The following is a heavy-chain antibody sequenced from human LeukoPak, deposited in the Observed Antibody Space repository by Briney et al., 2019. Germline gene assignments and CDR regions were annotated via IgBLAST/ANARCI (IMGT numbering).Heavy chain of an antibody. D-gene: IGHD3-9*01. CDR3: ARGLADILTGYYTYYYYYYGMDV. J-gene: IGHJ6*02. Sequence: GASVKVSCKASGYTFTSSDINWVRQATGQGPEWMGWMNPNSGNTGYAQKFQGRVTMTRNTSISTAYMELSSLRSEDTAVYYCARGLADILTGYYTYYYYYYGMDVWGQGTTVTVSS. CDR2: MNPNSGNT. CDR1: GYTFTSSD. V-gene: IGHV1-8*01.